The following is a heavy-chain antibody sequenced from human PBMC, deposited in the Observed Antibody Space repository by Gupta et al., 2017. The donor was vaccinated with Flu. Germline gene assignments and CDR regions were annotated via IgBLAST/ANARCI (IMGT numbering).Heavy chain of an antibody. Sequence: EVQLVESGGGLVQPGGSLRLSCAASGFTFRIFWMQWVRQGPEKGLEWVSRIKSDGSSAAYADSVKGRFTISRDNTENTLYLEMNSLRAEDTAVYYCARASNPILDYFDYWGQGARGSVSS. D-gene: IGHD3-3*02. V-gene: IGHV3-74*01. J-gene: IGHJ4*02. CDR2: IKSDGSSA. CDR3: ARASNPILDYFDY. CDR1: GFTFRIFW.